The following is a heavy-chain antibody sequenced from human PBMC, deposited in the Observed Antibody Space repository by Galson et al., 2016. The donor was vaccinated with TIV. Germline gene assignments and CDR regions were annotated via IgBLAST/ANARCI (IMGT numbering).Heavy chain of an antibody. CDR3: ARLSGYYDICGYYIPRGFDY. CDR2: IDWDDDK. J-gene: IGHJ4*02. D-gene: IGHD3-22*01. V-gene: IGHV2-70*11. Sequence: PALVKPTQTLTLTCTFSGFSLNTDGMCVNWIRQPPGKALEWLARIDWDDDKSYTSSLKTRLTITKDTSKNQVVLTMTNMDPVDTATYYCARLSGYYDICGYYIPRGFDYWGQGTPVTVSS. CDR1: GFSLNTDGMC.